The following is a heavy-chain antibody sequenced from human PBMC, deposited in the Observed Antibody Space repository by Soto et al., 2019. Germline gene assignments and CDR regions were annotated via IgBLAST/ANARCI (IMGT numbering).Heavy chain of an antibody. CDR1: GGSISSGGSY. V-gene: IGHV4-31*03. CDR2: IYYSGSS. D-gene: IGHD3-22*01. Sequence: SETLSLTCTVSGGSISSGGSYWSWIRQHPGKGLEWIGYIYYSGSSYYNPSLESRVTLSVDTSKNQFSLKLSSVTAADTAVYYCATGLYYYDSSGYYYQVPHWFDTWGQGTLATVYS. J-gene: IGHJ5*02. CDR3: ATGLYYYDSSGYYYQVPHWFDT.